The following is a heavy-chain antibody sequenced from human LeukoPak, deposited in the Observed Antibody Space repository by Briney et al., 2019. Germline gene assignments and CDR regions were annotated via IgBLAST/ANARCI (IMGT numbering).Heavy chain of an antibody. CDR3: ARDLVAGTGNWFDP. D-gene: IGHD6-19*01. Sequence: ASVKVSCKASGYTFTSYGISWVRQAPGQGLEWMGWISAYNGNTNYAQKFQGRVTMTRDTSISTAYMELRRLRSDDTAVYYCARDLVAGTGNWFDPWGQGTLVTVSS. CDR2: ISAYNGNT. V-gene: IGHV1-18*01. J-gene: IGHJ5*02. CDR1: GYTFTSYG.